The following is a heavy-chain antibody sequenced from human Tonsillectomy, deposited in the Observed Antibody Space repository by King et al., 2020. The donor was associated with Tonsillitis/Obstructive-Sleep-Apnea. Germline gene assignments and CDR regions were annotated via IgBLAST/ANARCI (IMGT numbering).Heavy chain of an antibody. CDR2: IWDDGTNK. J-gene: IGHJ3*02. V-gene: IGHV3-33*01. CDR1: GFTFSYYA. D-gene: IGHD5-24*01. CDR3: ARKTGYNLGAFDI. Sequence: VQLVESGGGVVQPGRSLRLSCAAAGFTFSYYAMHWARQAPGKGLEWVAFIWDDGTNKNYADSVKGRLTISRDNSKNTLYLQMNSLRADDTAVYYCARKTGYNLGAFDIWGQGTMVTVSS.